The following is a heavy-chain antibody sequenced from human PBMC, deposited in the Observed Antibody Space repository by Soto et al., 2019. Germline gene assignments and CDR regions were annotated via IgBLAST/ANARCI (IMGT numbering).Heavy chain of an antibody. Sequence: SVKVSCKASGGTFSSYAISWVRQAPGQGLEWMGGIIPIFGTANYAQKFQGRVTITADESTSTAYMELSSLRSEDTAVYYCARAVVAYCGGDCYSGAVYYFDYWGQGTLVTVSS. CDR2: IIPIFGTA. CDR3: ARAVVAYCGGDCYSGAVYYFDY. V-gene: IGHV1-69*13. J-gene: IGHJ4*02. D-gene: IGHD2-21*02. CDR1: GGTFSSYA.